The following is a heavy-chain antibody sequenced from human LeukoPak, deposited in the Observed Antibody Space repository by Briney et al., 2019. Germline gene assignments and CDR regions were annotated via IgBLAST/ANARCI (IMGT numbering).Heavy chain of an antibody. CDR2: ISGSGGST. CDR3: ARDLVVVAATTVPRDAFDI. V-gene: IGHV3-23*01. J-gene: IGHJ3*02. D-gene: IGHD2-15*01. Sequence: GGSLRLSCAASGFTFSSYAMSWVRQAPGKGLEWVSAISGSGGSTYYADSVKGRFTISRDNAKNSLYLQMNSLRAEDTAVYYCARDLVVVAATTVPRDAFDIWGQGTMVTVSS. CDR1: GFTFSSYA.